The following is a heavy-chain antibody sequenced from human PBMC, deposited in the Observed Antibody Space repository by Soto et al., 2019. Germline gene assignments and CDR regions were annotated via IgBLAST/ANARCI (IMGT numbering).Heavy chain of an antibody. D-gene: IGHD6-19*01. CDR2: IKSKADGGTT. CDR1: GFTFSNAW. CDR3: TTLFGSGWYWYFQH. J-gene: IGHJ1*01. V-gene: IGHV3-15*07. Sequence: GGSLRLSCAASGFTFSNAWMNWVRQAPGKGLEWVGRIKSKADGGTTDYAAPVKGRFTISRDDSKNTLYLQMNSLTTEDTAVYFCTTLFGSGWYWYFQHWGQGALVTVSS.